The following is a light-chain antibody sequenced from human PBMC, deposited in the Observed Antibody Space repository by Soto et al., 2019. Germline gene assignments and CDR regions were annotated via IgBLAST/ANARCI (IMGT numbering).Light chain of an antibody. Sequence: EIMLTQSPATLSVSQGERATLSCRASQSVSSSYLAWYQQKPGQAPRLLIYGASSRATGIPDRFSGSGSGTDFTLTISRLEPEDFAVYYCQQYGSSPPFTFGPGTKVDIK. V-gene: IGKV3-20*01. CDR3: QQYGSSPPFT. CDR2: GAS. CDR1: QSVSSSY. J-gene: IGKJ3*01.